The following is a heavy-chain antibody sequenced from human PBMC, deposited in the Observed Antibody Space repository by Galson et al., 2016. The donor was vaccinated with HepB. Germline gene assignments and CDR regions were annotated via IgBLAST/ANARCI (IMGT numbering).Heavy chain of an antibody. CDR1: GDSVSSGGYY. D-gene: IGHD3-16*01. CDR2: FYYRGRT. CDR3: ARDLGGLLDMRYYFDY. J-gene: IGHJ4*02. V-gene: IGHV4-61*08. Sequence: SETLSLTCIVSGDSVSSGGYYWTWIRQPPGKGLEWIGYFYYRGRTKYNPSLKSRVTISAETSKNQFSLKLRSVTAADTAVYYCARDLGGLLDMRYYFDYWGQGTLVTVSS.